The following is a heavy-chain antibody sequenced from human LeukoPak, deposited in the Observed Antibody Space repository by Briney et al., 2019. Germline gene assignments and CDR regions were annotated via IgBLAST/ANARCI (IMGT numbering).Heavy chain of an antibody. CDR1: GGSISSSY. D-gene: IGHD3-10*01. Sequence: SETLSLTCTVSGGSISSSYWSWIRQPPGKGLEWIGYIYYSGSTSYNPSLKSRLTISIDTSKTQFYLKLSSVTAADTAVYYCARVVYSGSWGYFDYWGQGILVTVSS. V-gene: IGHV4-59*01. CDR3: ARVVYSGSWGYFDY. J-gene: IGHJ4*02. CDR2: IYYSGST.